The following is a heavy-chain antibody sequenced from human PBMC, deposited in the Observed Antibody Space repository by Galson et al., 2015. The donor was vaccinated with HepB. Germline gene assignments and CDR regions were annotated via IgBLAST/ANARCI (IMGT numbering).Heavy chain of an antibody. Sequence: ATLSLTCTVSGGSISSSSYYWGWIRPPPGKGLEWIGSIYYSGSTYYNPSLKSRVTISVDTSKNQFSLKLSSVTAADKAVYYCARQSNEEIMKVEDYRDYRLPPDWYFDLWGRGTLVTVSS. J-gene: IGHJ2*01. CDR3: ARQSNEEIMKVEDYRDYRLPPDWYFDL. CDR1: GGSISSSSYY. D-gene: IGHD4-17*01. CDR2: IYYSGST. V-gene: IGHV4-39*01.